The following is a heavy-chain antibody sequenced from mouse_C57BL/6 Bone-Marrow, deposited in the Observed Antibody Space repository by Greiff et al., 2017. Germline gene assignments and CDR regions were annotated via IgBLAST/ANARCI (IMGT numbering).Heavy chain of an antibody. Sequence: DVKLVESGGDLVKPGGSLKLSCAASGFTFSSYGMSWVRQTPDKRLAWVATISSGGSYTYYPDSVKGRFTISRDNAKNTLYLQMSSLKSEDTAMYYCARRRQLRLFDYWGQGTTLTVSS. CDR3: ARRRQLRLFDY. J-gene: IGHJ2*01. D-gene: IGHD3-2*02. CDR1: GFTFSSYG. CDR2: ISSGGSYT. V-gene: IGHV5-6*02.